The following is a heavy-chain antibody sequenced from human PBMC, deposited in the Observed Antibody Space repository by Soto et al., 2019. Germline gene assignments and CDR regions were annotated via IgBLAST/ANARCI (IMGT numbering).Heavy chain of an antibody. CDR3: SRSGYIYVYSVYAFDI. Sequence: SVKVSCNASGGTFSSYAISWVRQAPGQGLERMGGYISIFGTANYAQKFQCSDTMTADESTSTACMELSSLRSEDTAWDYCSRSGYIYVYSVYAFDIWVQVTMFTVSS. V-gene: IGHV1-69*13. CDR2: YISIFGTA. D-gene: IGHD5-18*01. CDR1: GGTFSSYA. J-gene: IGHJ3*02.